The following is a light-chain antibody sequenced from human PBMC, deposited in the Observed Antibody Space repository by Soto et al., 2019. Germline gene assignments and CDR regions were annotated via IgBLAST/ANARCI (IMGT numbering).Light chain of an antibody. V-gene: IGKV3-20*01. Sequence: EIVLTQSPGTLSLSPGERATLSCRASQSVSSSYLALYQQKPGQAPRLLIYGASTRATGIPARFSGSGSGTDFTLTINRLEPEDFAVYYCQQYDSSPRTFGQGTKVDIK. J-gene: IGKJ1*01. CDR3: QQYDSSPRT. CDR1: QSVSSSY. CDR2: GAS.